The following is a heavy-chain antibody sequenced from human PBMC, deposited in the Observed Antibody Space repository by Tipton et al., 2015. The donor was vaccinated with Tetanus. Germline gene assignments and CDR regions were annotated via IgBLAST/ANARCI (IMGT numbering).Heavy chain of an antibody. CDR1: GFTFSNAW. CDR2: IKSKTDGGTT. J-gene: IGHJ6*02. CDR3: TLHSSGWHGDGMDV. D-gene: IGHD6-19*01. V-gene: IGHV3-15*01. Sequence: SLRLSCAASGFTFSNAWMSWVRQAPGKGLEWVGRIKSKTDGGTTDYAAPVKGRFTISRDDSKNTLYLQMNSLKTEDTAVYYCTLHSSGWHGDGMDVWGQGTTVTVSS.